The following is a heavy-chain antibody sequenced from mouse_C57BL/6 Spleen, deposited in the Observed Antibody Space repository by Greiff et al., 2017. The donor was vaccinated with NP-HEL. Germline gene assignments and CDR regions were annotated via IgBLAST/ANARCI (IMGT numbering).Heavy chain of an antibody. CDR2: IDPSDSYT. CDR1: GYTFTSYW. J-gene: IGHJ1*03. CDR3: ARYYYPSWYFGV. Sequence: VQLQQPGAELVKPGASVKLSCKASGYTFTSYWMQWVKQRPGQGLEWIGEIDPSDSYTNYNQKFKGKATLTVDTSSSTAYMQLSSLTSEDSAVYYCARYYYPSWYFGVWGTGTTVTVSS. V-gene: IGHV1-50*01. D-gene: IGHD1-1*01.